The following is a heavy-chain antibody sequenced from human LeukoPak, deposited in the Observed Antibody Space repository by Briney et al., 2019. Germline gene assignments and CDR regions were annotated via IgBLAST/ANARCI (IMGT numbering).Heavy chain of an antibody. Sequence: ASVTVSFKASGYTFTVYYMHWGRQAPGQGLEWMGWINPNSGGTNYAQKFQGRVTMTRDTSISTAYMELSRLRSDDTAVYYCARERASYYYYMDVWGKGTTVTVSS. CDR3: ARERASYYYYMDV. CDR1: GYTFTVYY. V-gene: IGHV1-2*02. CDR2: INPNSGGT. J-gene: IGHJ6*03.